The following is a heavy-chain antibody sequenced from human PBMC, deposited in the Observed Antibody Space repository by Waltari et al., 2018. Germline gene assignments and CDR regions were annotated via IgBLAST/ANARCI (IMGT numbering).Heavy chain of an antibody. Sequence: QVRLRESGPGLVKPSGTLSLTCAVSGVSISSSNWWTWVRQPPGQGLEWVGEIYHTGSTNANPSLKSRPSISLDKSKSIFSLDLRSVTAADTALYYCASAAGDMDYHNGLDVWGLGTTVTVSS. D-gene: IGHD6-13*01. V-gene: IGHV4-4*02. J-gene: IGHJ6*02. CDR2: IYHTGST. CDR3: ASAAGDMDYHNGLDV. CDR1: GVSISSSNW.